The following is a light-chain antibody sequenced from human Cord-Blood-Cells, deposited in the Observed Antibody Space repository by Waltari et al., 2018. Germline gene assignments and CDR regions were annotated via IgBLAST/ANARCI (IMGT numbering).Light chain of an antibody. CDR1: QSISSY. CDR3: HQSYSTPWT. CDR2: AAS. V-gene: IGKV1-39*01. J-gene: IGKJ1*01. Sequence: DIQMTQSPSYLSASVGDRVTITCRASQSISSYFNWYQQKPRKAPKLLIYAASSLKSGVPSRFSGRGAGTDFTLTISSLQHEDIATYYCHQSYSTPWTFGQGTQVEIK.